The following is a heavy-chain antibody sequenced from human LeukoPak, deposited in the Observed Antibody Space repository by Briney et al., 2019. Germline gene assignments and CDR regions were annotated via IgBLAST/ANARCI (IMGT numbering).Heavy chain of an antibody. CDR2: INHSGST. CDR1: GGSFSGYY. CDR3: ARGKFLGHYFDY. D-gene: IGHD2-21*01. V-gene: IGHV4-34*01. Sequence: PSETLSLTCAVYGGSFSGYYWSWIRQPPGKGLEWIGEINHSGSTNYNPSLKSRVTISVDTSKNQFSLKLSSVTAADTAVYYCARGKFLGHYFDYWGQGTLVTVSS. J-gene: IGHJ4*02.